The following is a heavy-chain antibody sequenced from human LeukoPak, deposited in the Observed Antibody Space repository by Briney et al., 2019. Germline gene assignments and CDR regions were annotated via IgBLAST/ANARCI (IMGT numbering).Heavy chain of an antibody. V-gene: IGHV3-11*01. Sequence: PGGSLRLSCAASGFTFSDYYMSWIRQAPGNGLEWVSYISGSGSTIYYADSVKGRFTISRDNAKNSLYLQMNSLRAEDTAVYYCAKSITGTTRNGYWGQGTLVTVSS. J-gene: IGHJ4*02. D-gene: IGHD1-7*01. CDR2: ISGSGSTI. CDR1: GFTFSDYY. CDR3: AKSITGTTRNGY.